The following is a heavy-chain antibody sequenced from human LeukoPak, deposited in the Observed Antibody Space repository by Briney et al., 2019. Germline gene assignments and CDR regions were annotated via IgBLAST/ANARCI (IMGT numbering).Heavy chain of an antibody. V-gene: IGHV3-53*01. CDR3: AKRRGLELLYYYYMDV. CDR2: IYSGGGT. J-gene: IGHJ6*03. D-gene: IGHD1-7*01. Sequence: GGSLRLSCAASGFSVSNNGMSWVRQAPGKGLEWVSVIYSGGGTYYADSVKGRFTISRDNSKNTLFLQMNSLRAEDTAVYYCAKRRGLELLYYYYMDVWGKGTTVTVSS. CDR1: GFSVSNNG.